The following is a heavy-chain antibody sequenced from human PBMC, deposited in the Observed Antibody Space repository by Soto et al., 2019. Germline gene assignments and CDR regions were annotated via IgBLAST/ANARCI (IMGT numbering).Heavy chain of an antibody. D-gene: IGHD3-22*01. J-gene: IGHJ5*02. V-gene: IGHV4-30-2*01. CDR1: GGSISSGGYS. CDR2: IYHSGST. CDR3: ARGSNYYDSSGYYNWFDP. Sequence: PSQTLSPTCAVSGGSISSGGYSWSWIRQPPGKGLEWIGYIYHSGSTYYNPSLKSRVTISVDRSKNQFSLKLSSVTAADTAVYYCARGSNYYDSSGYYNWFDPWGQGTLVTVSS.